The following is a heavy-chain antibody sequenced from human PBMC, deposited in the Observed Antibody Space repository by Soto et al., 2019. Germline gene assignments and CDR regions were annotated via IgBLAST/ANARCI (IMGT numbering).Heavy chain of an antibody. J-gene: IGHJ6*02. CDR1: GGSFSGYY. Sequence: SGTLSLTCAVYGGSFSGYYWSWIRQPPGKGLEWIGEINHSGSTNYNPSLKSRVTISVDTSKNQFSLKLSSVTAADTAVYYCARGSRLLWFGELLSKDYGMEVWGQGNTVT. V-gene: IGHV4-34*01. CDR3: ARGSRLLWFGELLSKDYGMEV. CDR2: INHSGST. D-gene: IGHD3-10*01.